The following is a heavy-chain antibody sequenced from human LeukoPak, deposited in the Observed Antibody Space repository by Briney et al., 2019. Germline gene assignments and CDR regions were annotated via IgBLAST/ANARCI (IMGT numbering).Heavy chain of an antibody. CDR3: ARGGPDSSGYYYSFDY. CDR2: LSSSGGST. J-gene: IGHJ4*02. D-gene: IGHD3-22*01. V-gene: IGHV3-23*01. CDR1: GFTFSSCG. Sequence: HPGGSLRLSCAASGFTFSSCGMSWVRQAPGKGLEWVSSLSSSGGSTYYADSVKGRFTISRDNSKNTLYLQMNSLRAEDTAVHYCARGGPDSSGYYYSFDYWGQGTLVTVSS.